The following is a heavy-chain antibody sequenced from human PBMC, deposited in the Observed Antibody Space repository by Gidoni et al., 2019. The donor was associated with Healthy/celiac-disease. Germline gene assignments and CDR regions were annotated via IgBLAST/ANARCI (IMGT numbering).Heavy chain of an antibody. CDR2: IYTSGST. CDR1: GGSISGYY. D-gene: IGHD2-2*01. CDR3: ARDIVVVPHGMDV. Sequence: HVQLQESGPGLVKPSETLSLTCTVSGGSISGYYWSWLRQPAGKGLEWIGRIYTSGSTNYNPSLKSRVTMSVDTSKSQFSLKLSSVTAADTAVYYCARDIVVVPHGMDVWGQGTTVTVSS. V-gene: IGHV4-4*07. J-gene: IGHJ6*02.